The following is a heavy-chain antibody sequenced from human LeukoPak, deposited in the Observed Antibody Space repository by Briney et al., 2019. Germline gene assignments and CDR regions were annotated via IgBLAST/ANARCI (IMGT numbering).Heavy chain of an antibody. Sequence: GGSLRLSCAASGFTFSSYAMSWARQAPGKGLEWVSAISGSGGSTYYADSVKGRFTISRDNSKNTLYLQMNSLRAEDTAVYYCAKVAGELRYFDWSQVGYFDYWGQGTLVTVSS. CDR2: ISGSGGST. V-gene: IGHV3-23*01. CDR3: AKVAGELRYFDWSQVGYFDY. CDR1: GFTFSSYA. D-gene: IGHD3-9*01. J-gene: IGHJ4*02.